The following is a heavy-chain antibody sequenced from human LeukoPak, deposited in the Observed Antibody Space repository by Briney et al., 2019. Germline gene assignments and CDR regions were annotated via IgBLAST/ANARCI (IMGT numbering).Heavy chain of an antibody. CDR3: AAVTRAGPVDY. J-gene: IGHJ4*02. D-gene: IGHD4-17*01. Sequence: SETLSLTCTVSGGSISSSSYYWGWIRQPPGKGLEWIGSIYYSGSTYYNPSLKSRVTISVDTSKNQFSLKLSSVTAADTAVYYCAAVTRAGPVDYWGQGTLVTVSS. CDR1: GGSISSSSYY. V-gene: IGHV4-39*07. CDR2: IYYSGST.